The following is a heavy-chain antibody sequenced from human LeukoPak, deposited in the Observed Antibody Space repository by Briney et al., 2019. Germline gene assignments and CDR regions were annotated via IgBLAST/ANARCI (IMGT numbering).Heavy chain of an antibody. Sequence: GGSLRLSCAASGFTFSSYAMSWVRQAPGKGLEWVSAISGSGGSTYYTDSVKGRFTISRENSKNTLYLQMSRLRAEDTAVYYWAKAPTTFDYFDSWGQGTLVTVSS. D-gene: IGHD5-12*01. CDR3: AKAPTTFDYFDS. V-gene: IGHV3-23*01. CDR2: ISGSGGST. CDR1: GFTFSSYA. J-gene: IGHJ4*02.